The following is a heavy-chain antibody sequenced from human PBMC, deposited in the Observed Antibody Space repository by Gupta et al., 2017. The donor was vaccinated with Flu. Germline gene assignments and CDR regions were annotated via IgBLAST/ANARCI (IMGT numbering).Heavy chain of an antibody. CDR2: IFPNGEK. Sequence: QVTLKESGPVLVKSTETLTLTCSVSGFSLSNNKMGVSWLRQPPGKALAWLAHIFPNGEKSYNTSLKTRLTVSKDISKSQVVLTRTNMNPLDTATYYCARSMEWLSNYYDHWGQGTLVTVSS. D-gene: IGHD3-3*01. V-gene: IGHV2-26*01. J-gene: IGHJ4*02. CDR3: ARSMEWLSNYYDH. CDR1: GFSLSNNKMG.